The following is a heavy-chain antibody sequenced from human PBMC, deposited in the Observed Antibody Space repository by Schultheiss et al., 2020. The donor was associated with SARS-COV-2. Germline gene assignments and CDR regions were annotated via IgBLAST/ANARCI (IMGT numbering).Heavy chain of an antibody. Sequence: GGSLRLSCAASGFTFSSYDMHWVRQATGKGLEWVSAIGTAGDTYYQGSVKGRFTISRENAKNSLYLQMNSLRAEDTAVYYCARASRAQQLVNYGMDVWGQGTTVTVSS. V-gene: IGHV3-13*04. CDR3: ARASRAQQLVNYGMDV. CDR1: GFTFSSYD. CDR2: IGTAGDT. D-gene: IGHD6-13*01. J-gene: IGHJ6*02.